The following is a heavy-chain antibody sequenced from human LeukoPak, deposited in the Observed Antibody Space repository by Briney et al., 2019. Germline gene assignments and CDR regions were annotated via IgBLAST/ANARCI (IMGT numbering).Heavy chain of an antibody. CDR1: EFSFSRSW. CDR3: GGGGY. D-gene: IGHD6-25*01. J-gene: IGHJ4*02. V-gene: IGHV3-7*05. CDR2: IKQDGSAK. Sequence: GGSLRLSCAASEFSFSRSWMNWVRQAPGKGLEWVASIKQDGSAKYYVDSVEGRFTISRDNAKNSLYLQMNSLRAEDTAVYYCGGGGYWGQGIQVTASS.